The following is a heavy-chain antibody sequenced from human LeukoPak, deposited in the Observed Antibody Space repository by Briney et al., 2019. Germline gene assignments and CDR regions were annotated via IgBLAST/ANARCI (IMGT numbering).Heavy chain of an antibody. CDR3: ARQGSGDYGDYVFGFFDY. Sequence: GGSLRLSCAASGFTFSSYAMSWVRQAPGKGLEWVSAISGSGGSTYYADSVKGRFTISRDNSKNTLYLQMNSLRAEDTAVYYCARQGSGDYGDYVFGFFDYWGQGALVTVSS. V-gene: IGHV3-23*01. D-gene: IGHD4-17*01. CDR2: ISGSGGST. CDR1: GFTFSSYA. J-gene: IGHJ4*02.